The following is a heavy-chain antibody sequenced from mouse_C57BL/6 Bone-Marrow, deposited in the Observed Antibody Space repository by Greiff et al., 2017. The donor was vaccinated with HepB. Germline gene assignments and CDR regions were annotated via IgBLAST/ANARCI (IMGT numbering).Heavy chain of an antibody. CDR1: GFTFSSYG. CDR2: ISSGGSYT. Sequence: EVQLQESGGDLVKPGGSLKLSCAASGFTFSSYGMSWVRQTPDKRLEWVATISSGGSYTYYPDSVKGRFTISRDNAKNTLYLQMSSLKSEDTAMYYCARRDGYPYYYAMDYWGQGTSVTVSS. CDR3: ARRDGYPYYYAMDY. J-gene: IGHJ4*01. V-gene: IGHV5-6*01. D-gene: IGHD2-3*01.